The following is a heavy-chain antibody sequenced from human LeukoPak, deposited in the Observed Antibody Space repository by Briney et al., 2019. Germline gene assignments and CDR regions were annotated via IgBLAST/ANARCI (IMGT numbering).Heavy chain of an antibody. Sequence: GGSLRLSCAASGFTFSSYAMSWVRQAPGEGLEWVSTVSGSGGNTYYADSVKGRFTISRNNTKNTLYLQMNSLRAEDTAVYYCVRESPVAAVGRSWFDPWGQGTLVTVSS. CDR1: GFTFSSYA. CDR3: VRESPVAAVGRSWFDP. CDR2: VSGSGGNT. V-gene: IGHV3-23*01. D-gene: IGHD6-13*01. J-gene: IGHJ5*02.